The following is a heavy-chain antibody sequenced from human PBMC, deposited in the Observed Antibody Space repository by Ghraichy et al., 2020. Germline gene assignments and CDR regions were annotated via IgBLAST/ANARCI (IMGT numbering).Heavy chain of an antibody. Sequence: ESLNISCAVYGWSFSGYYWSWIRQPPGKGLEWIGDINHSGITKYDPSLESRVTISIDTSKSQFSLKLRSVTAADRGVYYCARGRRELRRFDLWGRGTLATVSS. J-gene: IGHJ2*01. D-gene: IGHD1-7*01. V-gene: IGHV4-34*01. CDR1: GWSFSGYY. CDR3: ARGRRELRRFDL. CDR2: INHSGIT.